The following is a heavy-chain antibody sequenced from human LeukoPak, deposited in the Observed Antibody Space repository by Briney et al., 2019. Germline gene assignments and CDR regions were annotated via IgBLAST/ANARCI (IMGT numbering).Heavy chain of an antibody. Sequence: GGSLRLSCAASGFTFSSYAMSWVGRAAGKGLGGGSAISGRGDSTHYADAVKGRYTTSRHNSKNTLYLQMNSLSAEDTAVYYCASADMTAVTTGGGDAFDICGQGIMVTVSS. CDR2: ISGRGDST. CDR3: ASADMTAVTTGGGDAFDI. CDR1: GFTFSSYA. V-gene: IGHV3-23*01. J-gene: IGHJ3*02. D-gene: IGHD4-17*01.